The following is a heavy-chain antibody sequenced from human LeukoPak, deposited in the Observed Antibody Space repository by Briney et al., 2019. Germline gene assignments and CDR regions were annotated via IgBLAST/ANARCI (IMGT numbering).Heavy chain of an antibody. CDR3: ARDFNDAFDI. Sequence: SETLSLTCTVSGGSISSGGYYWSWIRQHPGKGLEWIGYIYYSGSTYYNPSLKSRVTISVDTSKNQFSLKLSSVTAADAAVYYCARDFNDAFDIWGQGTMVTVSS. V-gene: IGHV4-31*03. J-gene: IGHJ3*02. CDR1: GGSISSGGYY. CDR2: IYYSGST.